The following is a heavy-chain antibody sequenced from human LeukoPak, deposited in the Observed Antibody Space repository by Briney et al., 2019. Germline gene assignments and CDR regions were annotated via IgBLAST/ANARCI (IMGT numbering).Heavy chain of an antibody. V-gene: IGHV3-7*01. CDR2: IKQYGSDK. CDR3: ASLKTTLDHSGDAYGI. J-gene: IGHJ3*02. CDR1: GLTFSSYW. Sequence: GGSLSLSCAASGLTFSSYWMSWIRQPPGKGLEWVANIKQYGSDKYYADSVKGRLTISREDAKNSLYLQMNSLGAEDTAMYYCASLKTTLDHSGDAYGIWGQGTMVTVSS. D-gene: IGHD1-1*01.